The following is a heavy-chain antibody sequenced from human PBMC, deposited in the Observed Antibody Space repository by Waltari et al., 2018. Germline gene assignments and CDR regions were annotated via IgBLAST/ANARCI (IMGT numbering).Heavy chain of an antibody. CDR2: INSDGIAT. CDR3: ARGASLGY. J-gene: IGHJ4*02. CDR1: GFTLSSYW. Sequence: EVQLVESGGGLVQPGGSLRLSCAASGFTLSSYWMHWVRQAPGKGLVWVARINSDGIATTYADSVRCRFTISSDNAKNTLYLQMNSLKAEDTAVYYCARGASLGYWGQGTRVTVSS. V-gene: IGHV3-74*01.